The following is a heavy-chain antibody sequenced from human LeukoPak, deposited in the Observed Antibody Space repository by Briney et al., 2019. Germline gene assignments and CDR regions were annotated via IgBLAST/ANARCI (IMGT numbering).Heavy chain of an antibody. J-gene: IGHJ4*02. V-gene: IGHV3-48*01. CDR1: GFTFSSYS. D-gene: IGHD6-25*01. CDR2: ISSSSSTI. CDR3: ARDLRSAKNYFDY. Sequence: GGSLRLSCAASGFTFSSYSMNWVRQAPGKGLEWVSYISSSSSTIYYADSVKGRFTISRDNAKNSLYLQMNSLRAEDMAVYYCARDLRSAKNYFDYWGQGTLVTVSS.